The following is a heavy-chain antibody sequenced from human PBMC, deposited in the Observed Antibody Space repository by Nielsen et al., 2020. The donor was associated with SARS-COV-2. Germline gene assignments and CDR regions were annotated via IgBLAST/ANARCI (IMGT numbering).Heavy chain of an antibody. Sequence: WIRQPPGKGLEWIGYIYYSGSTYYNPSLKSRVTISVDTSKNQFSLKLSSVTAADTAVYYCARGEYYDILTGYSAGAFDIWGQGTVVTVSS. J-gene: IGHJ3*02. V-gene: IGHV4-31*02. D-gene: IGHD3-9*01. CDR3: ARGEYYDILTGYSAGAFDI. CDR2: IYYSGST.